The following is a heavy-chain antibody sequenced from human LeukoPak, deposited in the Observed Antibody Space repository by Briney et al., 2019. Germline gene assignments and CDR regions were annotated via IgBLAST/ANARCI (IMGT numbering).Heavy chain of an antibody. CDR2: ISSSSSYI. V-gene: IGHV3-21*01. Sequence: GGSLRLSCAASGFTFSNYAMSWVRQAPGKGLEWVSSISSSSSYIYYADSVKGRFTISRDNAKNSLYLQMNSLRAEDTAVYYCARVKVRSGGSCHSPFDYWGQGTLVTVSS. CDR3: ARVKVRSGGSCHSPFDY. D-gene: IGHD2-15*01. J-gene: IGHJ4*02. CDR1: GFTFSNYA.